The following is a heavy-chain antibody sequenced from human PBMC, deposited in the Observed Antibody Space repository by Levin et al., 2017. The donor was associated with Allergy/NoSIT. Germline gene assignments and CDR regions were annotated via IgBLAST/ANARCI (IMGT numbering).Heavy chain of an antibody. D-gene: IGHD3-10*01. CDR1: GFTFSTYG. CDR2: IGGNGGIT. J-gene: IGHJ4*02. V-gene: IGHV3-64D*06. CDR3: VTGGAYYYAD. Sequence: GESLKISCSASGFTFSTYGMHWVRQAPGKELEFVSGIGGNGGITDYTDSVKGRFTISRDNSKNMVYLQMSSLRTEDTAVYYCVTGGAYYYADWGQGILVTVSS.